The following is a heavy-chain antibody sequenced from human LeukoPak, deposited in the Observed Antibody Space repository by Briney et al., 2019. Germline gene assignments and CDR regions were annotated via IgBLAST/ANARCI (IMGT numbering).Heavy chain of an antibody. CDR1: GFTFSSYW. D-gene: IGHD6-13*01. V-gene: IGHV3-9*01. CDR3: AKDRGGSSWSYMDV. Sequence: GGSLRLSCAASGFTFSSYWMHWVRQAPGKGLEWVSGISWNGGSIGYADSVRGRFTISRDNTKNSLYLQMNSLRADDTALYYCAKDRGGSSWSYMDVWGKGTTVTISS. CDR2: ISWNGGSI. J-gene: IGHJ6*03.